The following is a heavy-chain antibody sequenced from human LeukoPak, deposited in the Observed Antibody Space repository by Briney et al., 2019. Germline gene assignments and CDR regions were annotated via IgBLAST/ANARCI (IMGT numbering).Heavy chain of an antibody. D-gene: IGHD2-15*01. J-gene: IGHJ4*02. V-gene: IGHV4-30-4*08. Sequence: SETLSLTCTVSGGSISSGDYYWSWIRQSPGKGLEWIGYIYYSGSTYYNPSLKSRVTISVDTSKNQFSLKLSSVTAADTAMYYCAGSRYCSGGTCYATFDYWGQGTLVTVSS. CDR3: AGSRYCSGGTCYATFDY. CDR1: GGSISSGDYY. CDR2: IYYSGST.